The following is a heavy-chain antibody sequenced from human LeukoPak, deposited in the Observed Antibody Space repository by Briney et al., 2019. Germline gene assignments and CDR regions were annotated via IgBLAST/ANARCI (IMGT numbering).Heavy chain of an antibody. Sequence: SQTLSLTRSVSGASISSDNHYWSWIRQPAGKGLEWIGRIYTSGSTNYNPSLKSRVTISIDTSKNQFSLKLSSVTAADTAVYYCARWGTYASTSNWFDPWGQGTLVTVSS. V-gene: IGHV4-61*02. J-gene: IGHJ5*02. CDR3: ARWGTYASTSNWFDP. CDR1: GASISSDNHY. D-gene: IGHD2-2*01. CDR2: IYTSGST.